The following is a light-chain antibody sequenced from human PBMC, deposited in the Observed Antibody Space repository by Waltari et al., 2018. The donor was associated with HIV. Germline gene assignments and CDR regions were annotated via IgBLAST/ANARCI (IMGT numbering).Light chain of an antibody. V-gene: IGLV1-40*01. J-gene: IGLJ2*01. CDR1: SSNIGADYS. CDR2: LNH. Sequence: QSVLTQPPSVSAAPGQRITISCTGNSSNIGADYSVHWYQQVPGSAPKLLIYLNHNRPAGVPARFSGSRSDSSASLAITGLRPEDEADYYCQSHDSSLSGSSVFGGGTKLTVL. CDR3: QSHDSSLSGSSV.